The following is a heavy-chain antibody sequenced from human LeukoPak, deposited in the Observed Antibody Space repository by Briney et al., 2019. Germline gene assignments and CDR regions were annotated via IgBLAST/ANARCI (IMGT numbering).Heavy chain of an antibody. Sequence: GGSLRLSCAASGFTFSSYAMSWVRQAPGKGLEWVSAISGSGGSTYYADSVKGRFTVSRDNSKNTLYLQMNSLRAEDTAVYYCAEDIVATTVPGGYWGQGTLVTVSS. CDR3: AEDIVATTVPGGY. D-gene: IGHD5-12*01. J-gene: IGHJ4*02. V-gene: IGHV3-23*01. CDR1: GFTFSSYA. CDR2: ISGSGGST.